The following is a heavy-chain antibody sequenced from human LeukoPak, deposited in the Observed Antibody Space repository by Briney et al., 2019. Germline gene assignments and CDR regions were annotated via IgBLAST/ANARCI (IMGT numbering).Heavy chain of an antibody. D-gene: IGHD3-10*01. CDR1: GFTFSSYS. CDR3: ARALMVRGVIDAFGI. CDR2: ISSSSSYI. Sequence: PGGSLRLSCAASGFTFSSYSMNWVRQAPGKGLEWVSSISSSSSYIYYADSVKGRFTISRDNAKNSLYLQMNSLRAEDTAVYYCARALMVRGVIDAFGIWGQGTMVTVSS. V-gene: IGHV3-21*01. J-gene: IGHJ3*02.